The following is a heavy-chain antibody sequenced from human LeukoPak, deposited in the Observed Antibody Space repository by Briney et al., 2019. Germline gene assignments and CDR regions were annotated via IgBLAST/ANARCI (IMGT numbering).Heavy chain of an antibody. CDR3: ARTSYPPPSLRPYWYFDL. CDR1: GVSISSGGYY. V-gene: IGHV4-39*07. CDR2: IYQSGST. Sequence: SETLSLTCTVSGVSISSGGYYWGWIRQPPGKGLEWIGSIYQSGSTYYNPSLKSRVTLSADTSKNQFSLKLSSVTAADTAVYYCARTSYPPPSLRPYWYFDLWGRGTLVTVSS. J-gene: IGHJ2*01. D-gene: IGHD3-16*01.